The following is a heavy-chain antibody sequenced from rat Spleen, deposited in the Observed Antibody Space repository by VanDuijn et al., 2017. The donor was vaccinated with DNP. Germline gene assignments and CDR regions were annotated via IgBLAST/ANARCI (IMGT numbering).Heavy chain of an antibody. J-gene: IGHJ4*01. CDR1: GFTFSNYD. D-gene: IGHD1-1*01. V-gene: IGHV5-7*01. CDR2: ISYDGSST. Sequence: EVQLVESGGGLVQPGRSMKLSCAASGFTFSNYDMAWVRQAPKKGLEWVATISYDGSSTYYRDSVKGRFTISRDNAKSTLYLQMDSLRSEDTATYYCTYYYSGDAMDAWGQGTSVTVSS. CDR3: TYYYSGDAMDA.